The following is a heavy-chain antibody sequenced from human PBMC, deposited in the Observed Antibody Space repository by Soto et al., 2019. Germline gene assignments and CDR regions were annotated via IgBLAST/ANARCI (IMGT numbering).Heavy chain of an antibody. V-gene: IGHV1-18*01. D-gene: IGHD3-10*01. J-gene: IGHJ4*02. CDR1: GYTFSSYG. CDR2: ISAYNGNT. Sequence: QVQLVQSGAEVKKPGASVTVSCKASGYTFSSYGISWVRQAPGPGLAWMGWISAYNGNTKHAQKLQGRVTMTTDTSTSTAYMELRSLRSDDTAVYYCARDLSALWFGELCHDYWGQGTLVTVSS. CDR3: ARDLSALWFGELCHDY.